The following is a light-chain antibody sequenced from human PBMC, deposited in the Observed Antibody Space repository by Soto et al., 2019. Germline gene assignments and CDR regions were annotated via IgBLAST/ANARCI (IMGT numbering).Light chain of an antibody. CDR1: QGISNY. CDR2: AAS. V-gene: IGKV1-27*01. J-gene: IGKJ3*01. Sequence: DIQMTQSPSSLSASVGDRVTITCRASQGISNYLAWYQQKPGKVPKLLIYAASTLQSGVPSRFSGSGSGTDFTLTISSLQPEDVATYYCQKYNSAHLLYTFGPGTKVDIK. CDR3: QKYNSAHLLYT.